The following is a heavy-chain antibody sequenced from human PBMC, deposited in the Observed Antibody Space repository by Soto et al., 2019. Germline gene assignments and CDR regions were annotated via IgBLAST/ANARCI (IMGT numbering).Heavy chain of an antibody. CDR1: GFMFSTTD. Sequence: GGSLRLSCAASGFMFSTTDMSWVRQAPGKGLEWVTTIEGSGTITYYADSVRGRFTISRDNSKKTVYLQMDSLQADDTAVYYCVKNSGWFNSWGQGTPVTVSS. D-gene: IGHD3-10*01. CDR2: IEGSGTIT. J-gene: IGHJ5*01. V-gene: IGHV3-23*01. CDR3: VKNSGWFNS.